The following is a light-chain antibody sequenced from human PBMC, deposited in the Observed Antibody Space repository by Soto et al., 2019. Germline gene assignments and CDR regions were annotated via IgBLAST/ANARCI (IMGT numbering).Light chain of an antibody. J-gene: IGLJ2*01. CDR1: RSNIGTYP. V-gene: IGLV1-44*01. Sequence: QPVLTQSPSASATPGQRVTISCSGSRSNIGTYPVHWYQQLPGTAPTLLIFRNHQRPSGVPDRFSGSKSGTSASLVISGPQSEDEADYYCAAWDDSLRAVVFGGGTKLTVL. CDR2: RNH. CDR3: AAWDDSLRAVV.